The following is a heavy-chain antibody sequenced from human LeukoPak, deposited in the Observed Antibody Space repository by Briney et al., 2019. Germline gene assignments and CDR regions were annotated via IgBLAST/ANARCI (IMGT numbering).Heavy chain of an antibody. CDR2: INPSGGST. CDR1: GYTFTSYY. J-gene: IGHJ5*02. CDR3: ARDGNIAAAGGWFDP. Sequence: GASVKVSCKASGYTFTSYYMHWVRQAPGQGLEWMGIINPSGGSTSYAQKFQGRVTMTRDMSTSIVYMELSSLRSEDTAVYYCARDGNIAAAGGWFDPWGQGTLVTVSS. V-gene: IGHV1-46*01. D-gene: IGHD6-13*01.